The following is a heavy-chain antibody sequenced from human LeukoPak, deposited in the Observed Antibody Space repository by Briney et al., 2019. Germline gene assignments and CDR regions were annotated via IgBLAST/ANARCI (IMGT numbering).Heavy chain of an antibody. D-gene: IGHD6-13*01. CDR1: GGSFSSYY. J-gene: IGHJ4*02. CDR3: ARHQGGSSWYGDFDY. Sequence: SETLSLTCAVYGGSFSSYYWSWIRQPPGKGLEWIGEINDSGSTNYNPSLKSRLTMSLDTSKKQFSLKLSSVTAADTAVYYCARHQGGSSWYGDFDYWGQGTLVTVSS. V-gene: IGHV4-34*01. CDR2: INDSGST.